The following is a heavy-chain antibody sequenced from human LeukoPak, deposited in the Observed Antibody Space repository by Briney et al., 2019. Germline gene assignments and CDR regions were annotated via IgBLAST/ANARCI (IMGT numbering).Heavy chain of an antibody. V-gene: IGHV1-18*01. D-gene: IGHD3-16*02. Sequence: GASVKVSCKASGYTFTSYGISGVRQAPGQGLEWMGWISAYNGNTNYAQKLQGRVTMTTDTSTDTAYMDLRSLRSDDTAVYYCARDEGAYSDYIWGSYRPPGKHKGMDVWGQGTTVTVSS. CDR3: ARDEGAYSDYIWGSYRPPGKHKGMDV. CDR1: GYTFTSYG. J-gene: IGHJ6*02. CDR2: ISAYNGNT.